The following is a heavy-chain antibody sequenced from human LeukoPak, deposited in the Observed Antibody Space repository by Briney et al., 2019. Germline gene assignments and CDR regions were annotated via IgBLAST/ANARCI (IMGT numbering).Heavy chain of an antibody. V-gene: IGHV3-48*02. CDR1: GFTFSSFG. CDR3: ARAYGSGSYWFDY. CDR2: ISTSGSNI. Sequence: GGSLRLSCAASGFTFSSFGMNWVRQAPGKGLEWISYISTSGSNIHYADSVKGRFTISRDNAENSVYLQMNRLRDEDTAIYYCARAYGSGSYWFDYWGQGTLVTVSS. D-gene: IGHD3-10*01. J-gene: IGHJ4*02.